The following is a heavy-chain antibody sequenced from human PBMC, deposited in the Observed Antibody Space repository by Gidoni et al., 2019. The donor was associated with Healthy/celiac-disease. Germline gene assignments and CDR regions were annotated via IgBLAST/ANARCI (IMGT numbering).Heavy chain of an antibody. V-gene: IGHV3-21*01. CDR2: ISSSSSYI. D-gene: IGHD1-7*01. CDR1: GFTFSSYS. Sequence: EVQLVESGGGLVKPGGSLRLSCAASGFTFSSYSMNWVRQAPGKGLEWVSSISSSSSYIYYADSVKGRFTISRDNAKNSLYLQMNSLRAEDTAVYYCARGTDNWNYDGPWGQGTLVTVSS. CDR3: ARGTDNWNYDGP. J-gene: IGHJ4*02.